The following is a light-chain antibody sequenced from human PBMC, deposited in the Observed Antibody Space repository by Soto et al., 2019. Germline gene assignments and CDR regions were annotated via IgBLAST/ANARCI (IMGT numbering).Light chain of an antibody. Sequence: VLTQSPATLSLSPGERATLSCRASQSVSSILAWYQQKPGQAPRLLIYDASHRATGIPARFSGSGPGTDFTRTISSLEPEDVAVYYCQQRSNWGVTFGGGTKVEIK. CDR2: DAS. V-gene: IGKV3-11*01. CDR3: QQRSNWGVT. CDR1: QSVSSI. J-gene: IGKJ4*01.